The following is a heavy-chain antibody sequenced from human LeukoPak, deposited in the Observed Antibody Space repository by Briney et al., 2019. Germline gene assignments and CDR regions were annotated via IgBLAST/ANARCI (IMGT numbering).Heavy chain of an antibody. CDR3: ARATSSSGWYRGPDY. D-gene: IGHD6-19*01. J-gene: IGHJ4*02. CDR2: INHSGST. V-gene: IGHV4-34*01. Sequence: SETLSLTCAVYGGSFSGYYWSWIRQPPGKGLEWIGEINHSGSTNYNPSLKSRVTISVDTSKNQFSLKLSSVTAADTAVYYCARATSSSGWYRGPDYWGQGTLVTVS. CDR1: GGSFSGYY.